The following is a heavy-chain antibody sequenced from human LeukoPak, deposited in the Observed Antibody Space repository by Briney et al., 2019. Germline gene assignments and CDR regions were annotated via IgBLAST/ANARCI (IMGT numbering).Heavy chain of an antibody. Sequence: XMSWVRQAPGKGLEWVSAISGSGGSTYYADSVKGRFTISRDNSKNTLYLQMNSLRAEDTAVYYCAKDRSYFDYWGQGTLVTVSS. CDR2: ISGSGGST. CDR3: AKDRSYFDY. V-gene: IGHV3-23*01. J-gene: IGHJ4*02. CDR1: X.